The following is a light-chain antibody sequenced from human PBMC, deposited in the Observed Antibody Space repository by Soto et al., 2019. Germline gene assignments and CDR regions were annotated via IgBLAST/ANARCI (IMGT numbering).Light chain of an antibody. J-gene: IGKJ4*01. CDR2: GAS. Sequence: EKALTQSPVTLSLSPGERATLSCRASQSVSSNLAWYQQRPGQAPRLLIYGASTRASGVPDRFSGSGSGTEFILTISSLQSEDSVVYYCQQYDVWPALTFGGGTKVDIK. CDR3: QQYDVWPALT. CDR1: QSVSSN. V-gene: IGKV3-15*01.